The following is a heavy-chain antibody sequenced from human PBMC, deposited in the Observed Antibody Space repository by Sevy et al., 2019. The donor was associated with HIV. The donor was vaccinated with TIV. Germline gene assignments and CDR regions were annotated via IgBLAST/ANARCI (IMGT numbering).Heavy chain of an antibody. CDR2: INPNSGGT. Sequence: ASVKVSCKASGYTFTGYYMNWVRQAPGQGLEWMGWINPNSGGTNYAQKFQGRVTMTRDTSISTAYMELSRLRSDDTAVYYCARDLDSSSSWWFDPWGQGTLVTVSS. CDR1: GYTFTGYY. V-gene: IGHV1-2*02. D-gene: IGHD6-6*01. J-gene: IGHJ5*02. CDR3: ARDLDSSSSWWFDP.